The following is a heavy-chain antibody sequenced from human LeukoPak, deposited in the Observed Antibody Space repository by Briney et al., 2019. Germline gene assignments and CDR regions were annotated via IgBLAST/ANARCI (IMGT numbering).Heavy chain of an antibody. CDR1: GGTFSSYA. Sequence: SVKVSCKASGGTFSSYAISWVRQAPGQGLEWMGGIIPIFGTANYAQKFQGRVTITADESTSTAYMELSSLRSEDTAVYYCARDRDCSGGSRYPGPYYYGMDVWGQGTTVTVSS. D-gene: IGHD2-15*01. J-gene: IGHJ6*02. V-gene: IGHV1-69*13. CDR2: IIPIFGTA. CDR3: ARDRDCSGGSRYPGPYYYGMDV.